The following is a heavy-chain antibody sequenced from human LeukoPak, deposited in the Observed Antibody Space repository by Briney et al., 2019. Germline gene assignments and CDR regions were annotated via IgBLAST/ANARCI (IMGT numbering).Heavy chain of an antibody. CDR2: MHYSGST. D-gene: IGHD6-13*01. CDR1: GGSVSSGIYY. J-gene: IGHJ4*02. Sequence: SETLSLTCTVSGGSVSSGIYYWSWIRQPPGKGLEWIGFMHYSGSTSHHPSLKSRVTISVDTSKNQLSLKLSSVTAADTAVYYCARVAIAGTGPDCWGQGTLVTVSS. V-gene: IGHV4-61*01. CDR3: ARVAIAGTGPDC.